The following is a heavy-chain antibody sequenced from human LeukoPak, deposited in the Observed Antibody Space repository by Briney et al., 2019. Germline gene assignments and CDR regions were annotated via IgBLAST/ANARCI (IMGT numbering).Heavy chain of an antibody. D-gene: IGHD3-3*01. Sequence: SETLSLTCTVSGGSISSGGYYWSWIRQPAGKGLEIGRIYTSGSTNYNPSLKSRVTMSVDTSKNQFSLKLSSVTAADTAVYYCARGTIFNWFDPWGQGTLVTVSS. CDR3: ARGTIFNWFDP. V-gene: IGHV4-61*02. CDR1: GGSISSGGYY. CDR2: IYTSGST. J-gene: IGHJ5*02.